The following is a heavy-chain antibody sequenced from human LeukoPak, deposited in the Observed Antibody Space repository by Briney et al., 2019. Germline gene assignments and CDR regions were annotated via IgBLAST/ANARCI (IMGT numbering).Heavy chain of an antibody. CDR3: ARDHPNFDY. Sequence: GGSLRLSCAASGFAFSSYTMNWVRQAPGKGLEWVSSISGSSTYIYYSDSVKGRFIISRDNAKNSLYLQMNSLRAEDTAVYYCARDHPNFDYWGQGTLVTVSS. CDR1: GFAFSSYT. J-gene: IGHJ4*02. V-gene: IGHV3-21*01. CDR2: ISGSSTYI.